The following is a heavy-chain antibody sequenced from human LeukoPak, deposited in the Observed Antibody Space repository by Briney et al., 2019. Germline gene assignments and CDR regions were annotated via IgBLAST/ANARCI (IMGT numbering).Heavy chain of an antibody. D-gene: IGHD5-12*01. CDR1: GFTFSCYR. Sequence: PGGSLTLSCDGSGFTFSCYRMRWLRQAPGKGLEWVVNVKGGGGEKVHVVSVKDRFTISRDNGKNSLYLQMSSLRVEDTAVYYCAREVQPRGYNNAYVDNWGQGTLVTVSS. V-gene: IGHV3-7*01. J-gene: IGHJ4*02. CDR2: VKGGGGEK. CDR3: AREVQPRGYNNAYVDN.